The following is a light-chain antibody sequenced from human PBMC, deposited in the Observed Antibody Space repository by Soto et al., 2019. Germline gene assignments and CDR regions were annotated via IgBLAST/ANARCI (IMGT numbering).Light chain of an antibody. CDR3: QQYNSWPDT. Sequence: EIVMTQSPATLSVSPGESATLSCRASQSVSSNLAWYQQKVGQAPRVLIYDASTRATGIPGRFSGSGSGTEFTLTISSLQSEDFAVYYCQQYNSWPDTFGQGTKVEIK. V-gene: IGKV3-15*01. J-gene: IGKJ1*01. CDR1: QSVSSN. CDR2: DAS.